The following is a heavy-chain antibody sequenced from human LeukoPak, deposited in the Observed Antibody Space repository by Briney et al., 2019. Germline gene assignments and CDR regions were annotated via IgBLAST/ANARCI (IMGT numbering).Heavy chain of an antibody. CDR1: GFTFSSYA. CDR3: TTDISPMIVADAFDI. CDR2: IKSKTDGGTT. D-gene: IGHD3-22*01. Sequence: PGGSLRLSCAASGFTFSSYAMNWVRQAPGKGLEWVGRIKSKTDGGTTDYAAPVKGRFTISRDDSKNTLYLQMNSLKTEDTAVYYCTTDISPMIVADAFDIWGQGTMVTVSS. J-gene: IGHJ3*02. V-gene: IGHV3-15*01.